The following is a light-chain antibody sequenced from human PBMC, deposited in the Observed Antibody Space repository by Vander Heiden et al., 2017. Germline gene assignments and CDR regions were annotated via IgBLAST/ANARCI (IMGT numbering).Light chain of an antibody. CDR1: SSDVGGYNL. J-gene: IGLJ3*02. V-gene: IGLV2-23*02. CDR3: CSYERTSIFWV. Sequence: QSALHPPASVSWSPGPSITISCTGTSSDVGGYNLVSWYQQHPGKAPKLMIYDVIKRPSGVSNRFSGSKSGNTASLTISGLQAEDEADYYCCSYERTSIFWVFGGGTKLTVL. CDR2: DVI.